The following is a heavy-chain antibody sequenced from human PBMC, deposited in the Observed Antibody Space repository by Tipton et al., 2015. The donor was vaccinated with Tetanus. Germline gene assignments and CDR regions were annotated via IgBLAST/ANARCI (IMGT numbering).Heavy chain of an antibody. V-gene: IGHV4-39*02. Sequence: TLSLTCTVSGGSISSTSYYWAWIRQPPGKGLEWIGTMYNRGATYYNPSLKGRVTISGDTSKNLFSLTSVTASDTAVYYCARPEASGRARGFDIWGQGTKVTVSP. D-gene: IGHD3-10*01. CDR3: ARPEASGRARGFDI. CDR1: GGSISSTSYY. CDR2: MYNRGAT. J-gene: IGHJ3*02.